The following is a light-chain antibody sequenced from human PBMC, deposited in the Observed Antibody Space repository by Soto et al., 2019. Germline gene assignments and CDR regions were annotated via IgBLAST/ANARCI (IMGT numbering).Light chain of an antibody. CDR3: QQSETYPLT. Sequence: IQMPKTPSTVSASVGDSVTITCRASQTMSTWLAWYQHTPGKPPNLLIYDASTLMSGVPSRFRGSGSGTEFTLAISRLQPGDFQTYYCQQSETYPLTFGQGTRLDIK. CDR2: DAS. J-gene: IGKJ5*01. CDR1: QTMSTW. V-gene: IGKV1-5*01.